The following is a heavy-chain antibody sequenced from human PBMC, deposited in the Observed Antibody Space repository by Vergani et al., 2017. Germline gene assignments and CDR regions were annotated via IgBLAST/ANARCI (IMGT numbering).Heavy chain of an antibody. J-gene: IGHJ4*02. D-gene: IGHD6-6*01. V-gene: IGHV4-59*01. Sequence: QVQLQESGPGLVKPSETLSLTCTVSGGSISSYYWSWIRQPPGKGLEWIGYIYYSGSTNYNPSLKSRVTISVDTSKNQFSLKLSSVTAADTAVYYCARDNGYSSSSLAYWGQGTLVTVSS. CDR1: GGSISSYY. CDR2: IYYSGST. CDR3: ARDNGYSSSSLAY.